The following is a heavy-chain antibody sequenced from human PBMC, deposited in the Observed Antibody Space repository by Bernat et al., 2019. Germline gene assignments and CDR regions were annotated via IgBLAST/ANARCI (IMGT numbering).Heavy chain of an antibody. CDR2: ISSDGSGT. V-gene: IGHV3-74*01. Sequence: EVQLVESGGGLVQPGGSLRLSCAASGFTFGGYWMHWVRQAPGKGLVWVSRISSDGSGTTYADSVKGRFTISRDNAKNTLYLQMNGLRAEDTAVYYSARDRSGGWIDPWGQGTLVTVSS. CDR1: GFTFGGYW. D-gene: IGHD2-15*01. J-gene: IGHJ5*02. CDR3: ARDRSGGWIDP.